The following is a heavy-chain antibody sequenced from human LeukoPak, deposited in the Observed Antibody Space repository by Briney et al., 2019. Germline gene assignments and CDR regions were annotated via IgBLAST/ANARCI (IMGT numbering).Heavy chain of an antibody. CDR1: GFTFSNYA. V-gene: IGHV3-23*01. D-gene: IGHD3-22*01. J-gene: IGHJ4*02. CDR2: ISGGDDRT. Sequence: PGGSLRLSCTASGFTFSNYAMSWVRQAPGKGLEWVSSISGGDDRTYYADSVKGRFTISRDNSKNTLYLQMNSLRAEDTALYYCAKDRTSMSYWGQGTLVTVSS. CDR3: AKDRTSMSY.